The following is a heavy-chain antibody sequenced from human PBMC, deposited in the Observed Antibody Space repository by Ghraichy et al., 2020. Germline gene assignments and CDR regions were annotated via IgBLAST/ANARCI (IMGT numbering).Heavy chain of an antibody. CDR1: GFSLSTSGVG. CDR3: ARLASPVGVIPLPALLVY. V-gene: IGHV2-5*01. CDR2: IYWNDDK. Sequence: GPTLVKPTQTLTLTCTFSGFSLSTSGVGVGWIRQPPGKTLEGLALIYWNDDKRYSPSLKSRLTITKDTSKNQVVLTMTNMDPVDTATYYCARLASPVGVIPLPALLVYWGQGTLVTVSS. D-gene: IGHD3-3*01. J-gene: IGHJ4*02.